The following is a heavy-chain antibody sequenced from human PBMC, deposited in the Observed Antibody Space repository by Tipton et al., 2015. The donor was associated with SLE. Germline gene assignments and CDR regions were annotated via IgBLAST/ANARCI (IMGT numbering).Heavy chain of an antibody. CDR3: ARQQGFGYNWFNP. Sequence: VQLVQSGAEVKKPGESLKISCTASGYSFTTHWIGWVRQMPGKGLEWMGIIYPSDSDTRYSPSFQGQVTISADKSSNTAYLQWGSLKASDTAMYYCARQQGFGYNWFNPWGQGTLVTVSS. CDR2: IYPSDSDT. D-gene: IGHD3-10*01. CDR1: GYSFTTHW. J-gene: IGHJ5*02. V-gene: IGHV5-51*01.